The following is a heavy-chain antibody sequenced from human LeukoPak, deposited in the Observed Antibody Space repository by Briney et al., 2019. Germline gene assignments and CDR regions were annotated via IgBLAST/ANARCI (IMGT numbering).Heavy chain of an antibody. D-gene: IGHD3-10*01. Sequence: GGSLRLSCAASGFTFSSYGMHWVRQAPGKGLEWVAFIRYDGSNKYYADSVKGRFTISRDNSRNTLYLQMNSLRAEDTAVYYCAKDDSYYGSGSYFSRPPDYWGQGTLVTVSS. V-gene: IGHV3-30*02. J-gene: IGHJ4*02. CDR1: GFTFSSYG. CDR2: IRYDGSNK. CDR3: AKDDSYYGSGSYFSRPPDY.